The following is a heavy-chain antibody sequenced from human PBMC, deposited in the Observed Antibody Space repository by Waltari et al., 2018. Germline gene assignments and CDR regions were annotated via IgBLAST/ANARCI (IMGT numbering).Heavy chain of an antibody. D-gene: IGHD2-15*01. Sequence: QLQLQESGPGLVEPSGTLSLSCAVSGDSVTSTNWWGWVRQSPQRGLEWIGQVLSTGKTNYSPSFASRVTMSRDASNNQFSLRVTAATAADTAVYYCARDRGRGLYLDAWGPGTLVTVSP. CDR2: VLSTGKT. V-gene: IGHV4-4*02. CDR3: ARDRGRGLYLDA. CDR1: GDSVTSTNW. J-gene: IGHJ5*02.